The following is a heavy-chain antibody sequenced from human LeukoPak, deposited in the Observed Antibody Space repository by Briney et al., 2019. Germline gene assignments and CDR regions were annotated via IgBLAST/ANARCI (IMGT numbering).Heavy chain of an antibody. CDR2: ISYDGSNK. D-gene: IGHD3-22*01. V-gene: IGHV3-30*03. J-gene: IGHJ5*02. CDR3: ARVLSGSWDWFDP. CDR1: GFTFSGYG. Sequence: GRSLRLSCAASGFTFSGYGMHWVRQAPGKGLEWVAVISYDGSNKYYADSVKGRFTISRDNSKNTLYLQMNSLRAEDTAVYYCARVLSGSWDWFDPWGQGTLVTVSS.